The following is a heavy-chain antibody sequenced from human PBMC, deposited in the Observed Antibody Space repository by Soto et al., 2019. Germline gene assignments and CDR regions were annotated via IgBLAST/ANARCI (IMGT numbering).Heavy chain of an antibody. J-gene: IGHJ1*01. CDR1: GNTFGSAW. D-gene: IGHD2-21*01. V-gene: IGHV5-51*07. CDR3: GRQISHICDF. CDR2: IKPGTPDI. Sequence: XESLKISCQSVGNTFGSAWIGLVHQLPGKGLEWIGIIKPGTPDIRYSPSVRGHVTISADECLSTAYLQWYSLKASDTGMYYCGRQISHICDFWGQGTLVTVSS.